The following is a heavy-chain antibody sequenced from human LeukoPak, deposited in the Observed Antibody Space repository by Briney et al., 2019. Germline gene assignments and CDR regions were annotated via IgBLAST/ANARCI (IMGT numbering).Heavy chain of an antibody. CDR1: GFSFNSDW. CDR3: ARNVGWFRFDY. D-gene: IGHD2-15*01. J-gene: IGHJ4*02. Sequence: TGGSLRLSCAASGFSFNSDWMDWVRQAPGKGLEWVANIKHDESEKNYLDSVKGRFTISRDNAQNSLYLQMNSLRAEDTAVYYCARNVGWFRFDYWGQGTLVTVSS. V-gene: IGHV3-7*03. CDR2: IKHDESEK.